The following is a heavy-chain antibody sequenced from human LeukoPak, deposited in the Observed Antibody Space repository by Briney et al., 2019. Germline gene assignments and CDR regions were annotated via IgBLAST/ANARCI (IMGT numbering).Heavy chain of an antibody. Sequence: GGSLRLSCAASGVTFSGYSINWVRRAPRMGLEWVSSIRTSSSYISYADSVKGRFTISRDKAKNSVYLQMNSLRAEDTAVYYCAREYSGYGDFDYWGQGTLVTVSS. CDR2: IRTSSSYI. J-gene: IGHJ4*02. CDR3: AREYSGYGDFDY. CDR1: GVTFSGYS. D-gene: IGHD5-12*01. V-gene: IGHV3-21*01.